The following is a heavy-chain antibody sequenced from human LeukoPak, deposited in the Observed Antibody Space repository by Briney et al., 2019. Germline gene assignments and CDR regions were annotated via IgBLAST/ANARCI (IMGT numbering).Heavy chain of an antibody. J-gene: IGHJ4*02. CDR1: GGSFSGYY. CDR2: INHSGST. V-gene: IGHV4-34*01. Sequence: PSETLSLTCAVYGGSFSGYYWSWIRQPPGKGLEWIGEINHSGSTNYNPSLKSQVTISVDTSKNQFSLKLSSVTAADTAVYYCARVWNYYGSGASDYWGQGTLATVSS. CDR3: ARVWNYYGSGASDY. D-gene: IGHD3-10*01.